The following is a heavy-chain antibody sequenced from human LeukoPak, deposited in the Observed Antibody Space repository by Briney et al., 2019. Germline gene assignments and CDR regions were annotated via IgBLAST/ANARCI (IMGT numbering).Heavy chain of an antibody. J-gene: IGHJ5*02. V-gene: IGHV3-7*04. CDR3: ARGGFRFFAH. CDR1: GFTFSDYW. CDR2: IQQDGSEK. D-gene: IGHD3-22*01. Sequence: GGSLRLSCAASGFTFSDYWMSWVRQAPGKGLEWVANIQQDGSEKYYVDSVKGRFTISRDNAKKSLFLQVSSLRGEDTAVYYCARGGFRFFAHWGQGTLVTVSS.